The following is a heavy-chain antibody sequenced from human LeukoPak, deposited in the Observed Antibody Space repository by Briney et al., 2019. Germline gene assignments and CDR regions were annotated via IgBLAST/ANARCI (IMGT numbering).Heavy chain of an antibody. D-gene: IGHD5-12*01. CDR1: GGSVSSRFYY. CDR3: ARGERNSGYDEFDY. Sequence: SETLSLTCTVSGGSVSSRFYYWGWIRQPAGKGLEWIGRIYTSGSTNYNPSLKSRVTMSVDTSKNQFSLKLSSVTAADTAVYYCARGERNSGYDEFDYWGQGTLVTVSS. J-gene: IGHJ4*02. V-gene: IGHV4-61*02. CDR2: IYTSGST.